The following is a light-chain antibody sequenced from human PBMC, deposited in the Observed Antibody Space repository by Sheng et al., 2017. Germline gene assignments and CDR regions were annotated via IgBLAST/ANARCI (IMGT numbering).Light chain of an antibody. CDR1: ALPKQY. J-gene: IGLJ1*01. CDR3: QSADSSGTYV. CDR2: KDS. Sequence: SYELTQPPSVSVSPGQTARITCSGDALPKQYAYWYQQKPGQAPVLVIYKDSERHSGIPERFSGSSSGTTVTLTISGVQAEDEADYYCQSADSSGTYVFGTGTKVTV. V-gene: IGLV3-25*03.